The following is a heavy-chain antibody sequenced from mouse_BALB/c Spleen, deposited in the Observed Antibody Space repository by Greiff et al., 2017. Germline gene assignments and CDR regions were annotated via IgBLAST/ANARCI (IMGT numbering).Heavy chain of an antibody. J-gene: IGHJ4*01. CDR3: ARDDGKMDY. CDR2: IRNKANGYTT. CDR1: GFTFTDYY. D-gene: IGHD2-1*01. V-gene: IGHV7-3*02. Sequence: EVQGVESGGGLVQPGGSLRLSCATSGFTFTDYYMSWVRQPPGKALEWLGFIRNKANGYTTEYSASVKGRFTISRDNSQSILYLQMNTLRAEDSATYYCARDDGKMDYWGQGTSVTVSS.